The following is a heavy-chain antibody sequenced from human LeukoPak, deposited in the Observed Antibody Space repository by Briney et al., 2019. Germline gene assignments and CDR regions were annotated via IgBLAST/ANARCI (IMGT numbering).Heavy chain of an antibody. CDR1: GFSLSSYA. D-gene: IGHD3-10*01. J-gene: IGHJ4*02. Sequence: GGSLRLSCAASGFSLSSYAMSWVRQAPGKGLEWVSAISSTDAGTYHADSVRGRFTISRDSSKNTLYLQMNSLRAEDAAVYYCAKDDAWLRFGEWSQGTLVTVSS. CDR2: ISSTDAGT. V-gene: IGHV3-23*01. CDR3: AKDDAWLRFGE.